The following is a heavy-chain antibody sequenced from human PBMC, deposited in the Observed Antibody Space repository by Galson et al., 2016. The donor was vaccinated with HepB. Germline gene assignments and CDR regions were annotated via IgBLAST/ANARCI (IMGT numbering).Heavy chain of an antibody. CDR1: GGSISSLGHY. CDR3: ARSNYHDTSRAFDI. Sequence: TLSLTCTVSGGSISSLGHYWTWIRQNPEKGLQWIGYMYYSGNAHYNPSLKSRVIISIETSKNQFSLKLSSVTAADTAVYFCARSNYHDTSRAFDIWGQGTVITVSS. J-gene: IGHJ3*02. D-gene: IGHD3-22*01. CDR2: MYYSGNA. V-gene: IGHV4-31*03.